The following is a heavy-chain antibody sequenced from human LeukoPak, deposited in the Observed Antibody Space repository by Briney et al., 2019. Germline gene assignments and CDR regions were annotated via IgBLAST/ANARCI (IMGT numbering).Heavy chain of an antibody. CDR1: GFTFSSYG. D-gene: IGHD2-15*01. CDR3: TRGLGKYCSGGSCYSTVGFDY. CDR2: ISYDGSNK. Sequence: GGSLRLSCAASGFTFSSYGMHWVRQAPGKGLEWVAVISYDGSNKYYADSVKGRFTISRDNSKNTLYLQMNSLRAEDTAVYYCTRGLGKYCSGGSCYSTVGFDYWGQGTLVTVSS. J-gene: IGHJ4*02. V-gene: IGHV3-30*03.